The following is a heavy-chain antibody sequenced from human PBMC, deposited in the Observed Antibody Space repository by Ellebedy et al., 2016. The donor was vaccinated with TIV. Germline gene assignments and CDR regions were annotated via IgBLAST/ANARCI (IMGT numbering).Heavy chain of an antibody. CDR2: TSWNSGKI. J-gene: IGHJ4*02. D-gene: IGHD7-27*01. V-gene: IGHV3-9*01. Sequence: SLKISCAASGFTFDDYGMHWVRHAPGKGLEWVSGTSWNSGKIGYADSVKGRFTISRDNAKNSLYLQMNSLRVEDTALYYCAKGPMGTYYFDYWGQGTLVTVSS. CDR1: GFTFDDYG. CDR3: AKGPMGTYYFDY.